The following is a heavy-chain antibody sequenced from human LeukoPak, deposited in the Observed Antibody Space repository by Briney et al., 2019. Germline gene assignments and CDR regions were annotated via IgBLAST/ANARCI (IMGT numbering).Heavy chain of an antibody. Sequence: SETLSLTCTVSGGSISSGGYYWSWIRQHPGKGLEWIGYIYYSGSTYCNPSLKSRVTISVDTSKNQFSLKLSSVTAADTAVYYCASSPGFHRADAFDIWGQGTMVTVSS. CDR1: GGSISSGGYY. V-gene: IGHV4-31*03. J-gene: IGHJ3*02. CDR3: ASSPGFHRADAFDI. D-gene: IGHD3-10*01. CDR2: IYYSGST.